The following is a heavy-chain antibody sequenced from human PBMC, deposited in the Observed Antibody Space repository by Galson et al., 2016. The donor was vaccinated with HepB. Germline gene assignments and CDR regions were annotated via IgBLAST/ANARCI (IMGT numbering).Heavy chain of an antibody. V-gene: IGHV4-4*07. CDR1: GVSISSFY. D-gene: IGHD2-15*01. CDR3: ARLLGFPGISFYLSPLDV. J-gene: IGHJ6*04. CDR2: IHTAGST. Sequence: TLSLTCTVSGVSISSFYWSWVRQPAGKGLERIGRIHTAGSTHYSPSLKSRVTISLDTSKNQFPLRLSSLTAADTAVYYCARLLGFPGISFYLSPLDVWGKGTTVTVSS.